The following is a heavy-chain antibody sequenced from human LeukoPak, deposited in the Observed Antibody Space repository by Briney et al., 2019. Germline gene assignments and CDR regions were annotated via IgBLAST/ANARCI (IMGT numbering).Heavy chain of an antibody. D-gene: IGHD2-2*01. CDR2: INPNDGVT. V-gene: IGHV1-2*02. Sequence: ASVKVSCKASGYTFTDYYMHWVRQAPGQGFEWMGWINPNDGVTNYAQKFQGRVTMTRDTSISTAHMEVSKLRSDDTAVYYCARANFLYCSSTTCLFDYWGQGTLVTVSS. CDR1: GYTFTDYY. CDR3: ARANFLYCSSTTCLFDY. J-gene: IGHJ4*02.